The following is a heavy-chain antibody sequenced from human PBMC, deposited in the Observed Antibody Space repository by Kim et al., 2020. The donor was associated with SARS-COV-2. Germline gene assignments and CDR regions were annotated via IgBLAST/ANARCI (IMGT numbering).Heavy chain of an antibody. J-gene: IGHJ4*02. CDR3: VKERDMGSALDY. Sequence: YFEDVMKGRVTISSNNSKNTLYLKMSSMEAEDTAVYYCVKERDMGSALDYWGQGTLVTVSS. V-gene: IGHV3-64D*09. D-gene: IGHD2-15*01.